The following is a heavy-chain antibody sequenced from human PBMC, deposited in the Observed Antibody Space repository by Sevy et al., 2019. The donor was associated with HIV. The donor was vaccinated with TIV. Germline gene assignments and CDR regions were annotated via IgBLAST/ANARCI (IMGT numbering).Heavy chain of an antibody. D-gene: IGHD2-21*02. CDR3: ARGGESLPYCGGDCYPDY. CDR1: GYTFSGYY. Sequence: ASVKVSCKPSGYTFSGYYIHWVRQVPGQGLEWMGWINPKSGGTNYAQKFQGRVTMTRDTSISTAYMELSRLRSDDTAVYYCARGGESLPYCGGDCYPDYWGQGTLVTVSS. J-gene: IGHJ4*02. CDR2: INPKSGGT. V-gene: IGHV1-2*02.